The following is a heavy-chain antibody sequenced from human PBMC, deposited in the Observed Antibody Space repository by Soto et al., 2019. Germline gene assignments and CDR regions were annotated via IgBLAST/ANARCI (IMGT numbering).Heavy chain of an antibody. CDR1: GFSFGSYA. CDR3: ARWSYLDY. CDR2: ISGSDGKT. Sequence: PRLSCAASGFSFGSYALSWVRQAPGKGLEWVSTISGSDGKTFYADSVKGRFSISRDTSQNTLYLQMNSLRADDTAIYYCARWSYLDYWGQGTRVTVSS. D-gene: IGHD3-3*01. V-gene: IGHV3-23*01. J-gene: IGHJ4*02.